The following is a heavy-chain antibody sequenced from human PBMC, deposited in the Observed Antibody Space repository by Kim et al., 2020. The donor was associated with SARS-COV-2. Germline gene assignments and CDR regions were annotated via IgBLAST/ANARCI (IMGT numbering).Heavy chain of an antibody. CDR3: ARENTDAGWFDP. Sequence: GGSLRLSCAASGFTFSSYSMNWVRQAPGKGLEWVSSISSSSSYIYYADSVKGRFTISRDNAKNSLYLQMNSLRAEDTAVYYCARENTDAGWFDPWGQGTLVTVSS. D-gene: IGHD2-2*01. J-gene: IGHJ5*02. CDR1: GFTFSSYS. CDR2: ISSSSSYI. V-gene: IGHV3-21*01.